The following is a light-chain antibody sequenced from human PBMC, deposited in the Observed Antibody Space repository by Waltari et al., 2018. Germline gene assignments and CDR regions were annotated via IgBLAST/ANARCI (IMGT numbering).Light chain of an antibody. Sequence: QPVLTQSSSTSASLGSSVKLTCTLDSGHSTYIIPWHQQQAGKAPRYLMKLEDSGNYNKGSGVPVRFSGSSSGADRYLAIFNLQSEDGADYYCETWDSNTRVFGGGTKLTVL. J-gene: IGLJ3*02. CDR2: LEDSGNY. CDR1: SGHSTYI. V-gene: IGLV4-60*03. CDR3: ETWDSNTRV.